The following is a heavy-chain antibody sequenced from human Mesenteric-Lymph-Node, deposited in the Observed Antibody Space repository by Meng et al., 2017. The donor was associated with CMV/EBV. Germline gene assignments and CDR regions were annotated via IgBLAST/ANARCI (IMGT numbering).Heavy chain of an antibody. CDR3: ARVIFGSWPTPTFDY. Sequence: ASGYTFTSYAMNWVRQAPGQGLEWMGWINTNTGNPTYAQGFTGRFVFSLDTSVSTAYLQISSLKAEDTAVYYCARVIFGSWPTPTFDYWGQGTLVTSPQ. D-gene: IGHD3-3*01. J-gene: IGHJ4*02. CDR2: INTNTGNP. V-gene: IGHV7-4-1*02. CDR1: GYTFTSYA.